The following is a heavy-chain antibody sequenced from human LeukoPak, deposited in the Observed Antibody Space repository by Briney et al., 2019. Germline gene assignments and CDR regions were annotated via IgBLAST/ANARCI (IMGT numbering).Heavy chain of an antibody. CDR1: GGSFSGYY. Sequence: SSETLSLTCAVYGGSFSGYYWSWIRQPPGKGLEWIGEINHSGSTNYNPSLKSRVTMSVDTSKNQFSLKLSSVTAADTAVYYCARRRIAAAGTDYWGQGTLVTVSS. CDR3: ARRRIAAAGTDY. V-gene: IGHV4-34*01. CDR2: INHSGST. D-gene: IGHD6-13*01. J-gene: IGHJ4*02.